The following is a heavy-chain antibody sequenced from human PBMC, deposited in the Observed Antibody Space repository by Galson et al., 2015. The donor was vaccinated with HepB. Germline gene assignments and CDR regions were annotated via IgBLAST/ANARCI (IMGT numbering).Heavy chain of an antibody. CDR1: GFKFDDYT. CDR2: ITWDSVST. CDR3: ARGYSSNSSGFYSPPDY. J-gene: IGHJ4*02. D-gene: IGHD3-22*01. V-gene: IGHV3-43*01. Sequence: SLRLSCAASGFKFDDYTMHWVRHSPGKGLECVSLITWDSVSTYYADSVWGRFTISRDNSRQAVFLQMNSLKDEDTAIYFCARGYSSNSSGFYSPPDYWGQGTLVTVSS.